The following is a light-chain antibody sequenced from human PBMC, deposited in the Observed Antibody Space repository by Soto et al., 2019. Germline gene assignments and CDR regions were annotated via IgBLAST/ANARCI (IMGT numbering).Light chain of an antibody. V-gene: IGLV3-1*01. J-gene: IGLJ3*02. CDR1: KLGNDY. CDR3: QTWDSSNVV. CDR2: EHN. Sequence: SYELTQPPSVSVSPGQPASITCSGDKLGNDYVCWYQQKPGQSPVLLIYEHNKRPSGIPERFSGSNSGNTATLTISGTQAMDEADYCCQTWDSSNVVFGGGTKLTVL.